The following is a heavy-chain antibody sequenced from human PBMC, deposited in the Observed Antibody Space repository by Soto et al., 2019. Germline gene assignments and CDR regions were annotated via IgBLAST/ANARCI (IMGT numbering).Heavy chain of an antibody. CDR3: AKEGGLSGSYYISSSYYFDY. CDR1: GFTFSSYG. V-gene: IGHV3-30*18. D-gene: IGHD1-26*01. J-gene: IGHJ4*02. Sequence: QVQLVESGGGVVQPGRSLRLSCVASGFTFSSYGMHWVRQAPGKGLEWVAIISYDGSNTYYADSVKGRFTISRDNSKNTQDLQINSLSAEDPSLYCCAKEGGLSGSYYISSSYYFDYWGQGTLVTVSS. CDR2: ISYDGSNT.